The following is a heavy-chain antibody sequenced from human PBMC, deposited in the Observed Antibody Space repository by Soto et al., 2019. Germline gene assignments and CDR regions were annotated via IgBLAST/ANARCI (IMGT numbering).Heavy chain of an antibody. Sequence: SGKVSCKASGYTFTSYAMHWVRQAPGQRLEWMGWINAGNGNTKYSQKFQGRVTITRDTSASTAYMELSSLRSEDTAVYYCARDPDYDFWSGPFDYWGQGTLVTVSS. CDR2: INAGNGNT. D-gene: IGHD3-3*01. CDR3: ARDPDYDFWSGPFDY. CDR1: GYTFTSYA. V-gene: IGHV1-3*01. J-gene: IGHJ4*02.